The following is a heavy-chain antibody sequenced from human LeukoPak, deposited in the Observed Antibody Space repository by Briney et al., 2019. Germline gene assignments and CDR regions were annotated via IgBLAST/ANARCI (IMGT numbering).Heavy chain of an antibody. CDR1: GGSISSYY. J-gene: IGHJ5*02. CDR2: IYYSGST. Sequence: PSETLSLTCTVSGGSISSYYWSWIRQPPGKGLEWIGYIYYSGSTNYNPSLKSRVTISVDTSKNQFSLKLSSVTAADTAVYYCARDLYYGDYDWFDPWGQGTLVTVSS. D-gene: IGHD4-17*01. CDR3: ARDLYYGDYDWFDP. V-gene: IGHV4-59*01.